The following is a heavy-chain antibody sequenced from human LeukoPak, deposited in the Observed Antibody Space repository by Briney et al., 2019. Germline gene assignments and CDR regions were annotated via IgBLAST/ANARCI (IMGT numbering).Heavy chain of an antibody. CDR1: GYSFTSYC. D-gene: IGHD1-26*01. Sequence: PGESLKISCKVSGYSFTSYCIGWVRQMPGKGLEWMGIIYPGDSGPTYSPSFQGQVTISVDKSINTAYLQLSSLQASDTAMYYCGMSGDRVPLQDDVFDVWGQGTMVTVST. J-gene: IGHJ3*01. CDR2: IYPGDSGP. V-gene: IGHV5-51*01. CDR3: GMSGDRVPLQDDVFDV.